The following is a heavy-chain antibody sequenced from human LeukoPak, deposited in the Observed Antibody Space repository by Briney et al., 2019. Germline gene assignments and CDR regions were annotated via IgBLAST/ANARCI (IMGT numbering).Heavy chain of an antibody. CDR1: GGSISSGGYS. V-gene: IGHV4-30-2*01. D-gene: IGHD2-8*02. CDR3: ARIGTAGYYGMDV. Sequence: SETLSLTCAVSGGSISSGGYSWSWIRQPPGKGLEWIGYIYHSGSTYYNPSLKSRVTISVDRSKNQFSLKLSSVTAADTAVYYCARIGTAGYYGMDVWGQGTTVTVSS. J-gene: IGHJ6*02. CDR2: IYHSGST.